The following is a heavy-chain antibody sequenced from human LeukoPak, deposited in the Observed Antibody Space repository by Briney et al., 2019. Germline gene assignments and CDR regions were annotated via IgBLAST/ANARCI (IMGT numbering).Heavy chain of an antibody. CDR1: GFTVSSNS. J-gene: IGHJ4*02. V-gene: IGHV3-53*01. D-gene: IGHD2-21*01. CDR3: ARDVGGGDFDY. CDR2: IYSDNT. Sequence: PGGSLRLSCTVSGFTVSSNSMSWVRQAPGKGLEWVSFIYSDNTHYSDSVKGRFTISRDNSKNTLYLQMNSLRAEDTAVYYCARDVGGGDFDYWGQGTLVTVSS.